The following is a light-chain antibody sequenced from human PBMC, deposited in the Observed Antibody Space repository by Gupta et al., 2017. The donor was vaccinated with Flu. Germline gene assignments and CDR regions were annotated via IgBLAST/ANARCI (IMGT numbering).Light chain of an antibody. CDR1: SGSIASNY. Sequence: CTRSSGSIASNYVHWYQQRPGTSPTNVFYEDNQISSGVPHRFSGSIDTSSNSASLTISGLKTEDEADYYCQSYEVFGGGTKLTVL. V-gene: IGLV6-57*01. CDR2: EDN. CDR3: QSYEV. J-gene: IGLJ3*02.